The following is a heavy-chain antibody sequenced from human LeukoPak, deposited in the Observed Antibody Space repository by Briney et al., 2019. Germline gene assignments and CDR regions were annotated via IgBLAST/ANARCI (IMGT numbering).Heavy chain of an antibody. J-gene: IGHJ4*02. CDR2: ISGSSGST. Sequence: PGGSLRLSCAASGFTFSSYAMSWVRQALGKGLEWVSAISGSSGSTYYADSVKCRFTISRDNSKNTLYLQVNSLRAEDTAVYYCAKDPDRGVRGVRDYWGQGTLVTVSS. CDR1: GFTFSSYA. CDR3: AKDPDRGVRGVRDY. V-gene: IGHV3-23*01. D-gene: IGHD3-10*01.